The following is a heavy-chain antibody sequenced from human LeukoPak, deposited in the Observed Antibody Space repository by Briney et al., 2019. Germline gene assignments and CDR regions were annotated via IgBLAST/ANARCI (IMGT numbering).Heavy chain of an antibody. CDR2: IIPIFGTA. CDR3: AGGPYYDFWSGYLRY. V-gene: IGHV1-69*05. CDR1: GGTFSSYT. Sequence: SVKVSRKASGGTFSSYTISWVRQAPGQGLEWMGRIIPIFGTANYAQKFQGRVTITTDESTSTAYMELSSLRSEDTAVYYCAGGPYYDFWSGYLRYWGQGTLVTVSS. J-gene: IGHJ4*02. D-gene: IGHD3-3*01.